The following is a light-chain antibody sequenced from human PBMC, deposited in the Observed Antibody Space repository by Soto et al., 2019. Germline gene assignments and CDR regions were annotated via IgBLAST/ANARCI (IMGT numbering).Light chain of an antibody. CDR3: QQYGSSPGT. CDR2: GAS. Sequence: EIVLTQSPGTLSLSPGERATLSCRASQSVSDNYLAWYQQKPGQAPRLLISGASSRATAIPDRFSGSGSGTDCTLTISRLEPEDFAVYYCQQYGSSPGTFGQGTKVEIK. J-gene: IGKJ1*01. V-gene: IGKV3-20*01. CDR1: QSVSDNY.